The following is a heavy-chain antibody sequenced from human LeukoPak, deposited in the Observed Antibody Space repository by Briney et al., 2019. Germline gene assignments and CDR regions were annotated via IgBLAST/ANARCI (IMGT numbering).Heavy chain of an antibody. D-gene: IGHD6-13*01. CDR3: ARGPGIAATDY. Sequence: GGPLRLSCAASGFTLRSYSMTWVGKAPGKGLKWVSSISSSSSYIYYADSVKGRFTISRDNAKNSLYLQMNSLRAEDTAVYYCARGPGIAATDYWGQGTLVTVSS. J-gene: IGHJ4*02. V-gene: IGHV3-21*01. CDR2: ISSSSSYI. CDR1: GFTLRSYS.